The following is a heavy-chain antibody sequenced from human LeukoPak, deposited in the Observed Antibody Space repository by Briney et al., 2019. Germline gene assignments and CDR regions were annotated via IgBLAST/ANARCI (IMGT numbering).Heavy chain of an antibody. V-gene: IGHV4-59*01. J-gene: IGHJ3*02. CDR2: IYYSGST. Sequence: AETLCLTCTVSGGSISSYYWSWIRQSPGKGLEWIGYIYYSGSTNYNPSLKSRVTISVDTSKNQFSLKLSSVTAADTAVYYCARVSGYCSSTSCYDAFDIWGQGTMVTVSS. CDR1: GGSISSYY. CDR3: ARVSGYCSSTSCYDAFDI. D-gene: IGHD2-2*01.